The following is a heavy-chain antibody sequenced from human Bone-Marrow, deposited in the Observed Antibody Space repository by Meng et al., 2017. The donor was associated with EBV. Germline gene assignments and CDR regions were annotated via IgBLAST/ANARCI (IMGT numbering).Heavy chain of an antibody. Sequence: VQLPQRGPGLFNASVTLSLDCAFFGGSFSGDYCSWIRQTPGKGLEWIGEINHSGSTNYNPSLKSRVTISVDTSKNQFSLKLSSVTAADTAVYYCARGCSGGSCSPFDYWGQGTLVTVSS. CDR2: INHSGST. D-gene: IGHD2-15*01. CDR3: ARGCSGGSCSPFDY. CDR1: GGSFSGDY. J-gene: IGHJ4*02. V-gene: IGHV4-34*01.